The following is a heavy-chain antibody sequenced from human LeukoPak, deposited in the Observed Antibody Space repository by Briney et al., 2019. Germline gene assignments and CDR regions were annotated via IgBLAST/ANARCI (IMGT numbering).Heavy chain of an antibody. CDR3: ARDWRPTYYYDSRGLAIFDY. D-gene: IGHD3-22*01. V-gene: IGHV1-69*13. CDR1: GGTFSSYA. J-gene: IGHJ4*02. Sequence: VASVNVSCKASGGTFSSYAISWVRQAPGQGLEWMGGIIPIFGTANYAQKFQGRVTITADESTSTAYMELSSLRSEDTAVYYCARDWRPTYYYDSRGLAIFDYWGQGTLVTVSS. CDR2: IIPIFGTA.